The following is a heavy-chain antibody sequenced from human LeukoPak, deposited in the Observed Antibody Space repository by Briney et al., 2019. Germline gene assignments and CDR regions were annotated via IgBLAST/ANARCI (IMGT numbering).Heavy chain of an antibody. CDR3: ARTHERDLDY. V-gene: IGHV3-48*01. J-gene: IGHJ4*02. CDR2: ISISSTI. CDR1: GFTFNSYH. Sequence: GGSLRPSCAASGFTFNSYHFNWVRQAPGKGLEWVSYISISSTIYYADSVKGRFTISRDDAKNSVYLQMNSLRAEDTAVYYCARTHERDLDYWGQGTLVTVSS.